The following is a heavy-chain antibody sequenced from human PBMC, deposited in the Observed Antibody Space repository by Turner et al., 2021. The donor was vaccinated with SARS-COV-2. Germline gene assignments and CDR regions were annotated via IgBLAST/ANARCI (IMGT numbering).Heavy chain of an antibody. D-gene: IGHD6-13*01. CDR2: ISVGGDTT. CDR1: GFSFGSYG. CDR3: AKGSGGSSWYYFDS. Sequence: EAQLLESGGGLVQPGGSLRLSCAASGFSFGSYGMSWVRQAPGKGLEWVSIISVGGDTTVYGDSVKGRFTISRDNSRNTLFLQMNSLRAEDTAVYYCAKGSGGSSWYYFDSWGQGTLVTVSS. V-gene: IGHV3-23*01. J-gene: IGHJ4*02.